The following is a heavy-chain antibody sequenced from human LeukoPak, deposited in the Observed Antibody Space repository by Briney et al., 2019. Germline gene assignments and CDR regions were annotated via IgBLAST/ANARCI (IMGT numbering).Heavy chain of an antibody. J-gene: IGHJ4*02. Sequence: ASVKVSCKAYGYTFTGYYMYWVRQAPGQGLEWMGWISTNSGGTNYAQKFQGRVSMTRDTSISTVCMELSRLTSDDTAVYYCARDALGGFDYWGQGTLVTVSS. CDR2: ISTNSGGT. V-gene: IGHV1-2*02. D-gene: IGHD3-16*01. CDR3: ARDALGGFDY. CDR1: GYTFTGYY.